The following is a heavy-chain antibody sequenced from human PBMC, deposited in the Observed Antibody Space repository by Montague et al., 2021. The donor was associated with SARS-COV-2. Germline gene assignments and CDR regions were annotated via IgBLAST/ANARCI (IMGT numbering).Heavy chain of an antibody. V-gene: IGHV4-31*03. D-gene: IGHD3-3*01. CDR2: ISYRGST. CDR1: GGSISSGDYY. CDR3: ARALRRVVIKHFDY. Sequence: TLSLTCTVSGGSISSGDYYWGWIRQHPEKGLEWIGYISYRGSTYYNPSLRSRVTISVDTSKNQFSLKLGSVTAADTAVYYCARALRRVVIKHFDYWGQGTLVTVSS. J-gene: IGHJ4*02.